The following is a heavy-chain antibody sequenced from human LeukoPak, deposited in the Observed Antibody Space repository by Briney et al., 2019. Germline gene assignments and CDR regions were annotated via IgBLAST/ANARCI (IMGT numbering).Heavy chain of an antibody. J-gene: IGHJ4*02. CDR2: IYYSGST. V-gene: IGHV4-59*01. Sequence: PSEALSLTCTVSGGSISSYYWSWIRQPPGKGLEWIGYIYYSGSTNYNPSLKSRVTISVDTSKNQFSLKLSSVTAADTAVYYCARDAEGYFDYWGQGTLVTVSS. CDR1: GGSISSYY. CDR3: ARDAEGYFDY.